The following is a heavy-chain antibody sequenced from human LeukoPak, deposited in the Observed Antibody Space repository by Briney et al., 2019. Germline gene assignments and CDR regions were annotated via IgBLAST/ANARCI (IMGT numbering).Heavy chain of an antibody. J-gene: IGHJ3*02. CDR2: MNPNSGNT. CDR1: GYTFTSYD. Sequence: GASVKVSCKASGYTFTSYDINWVRQATRQGLEWMGWMNPNSGNTGYAQKFQGRVTMTRNTSISTAYMELSSLRSEDTAVYYCARGLRYYDSSGYYSEADAFDIWGQGTMVTVSS. V-gene: IGHV1-8*01. CDR3: ARGLRYYDSSGYYSEADAFDI. D-gene: IGHD3-22*01.